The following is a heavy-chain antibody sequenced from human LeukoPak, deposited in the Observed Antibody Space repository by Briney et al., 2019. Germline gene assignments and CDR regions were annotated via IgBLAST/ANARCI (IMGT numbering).Heavy chain of an antibody. CDR2: IVVGSGNT. CDR3: AADSSTSCYGVGECYYYYYGMDV. Sequence: SVKVSCKASGFTFTSSAVQWVRQARGQRLEWIGWIVVGSGNTNYAQKFQEGVTITRDMSTSTAYMELSSLRSEDTAVDYCAADSSTSCYGVGECYYYYYGMDVWGKGTTVTVSS. D-gene: IGHD2-2*01. V-gene: IGHV1-58*01. CDR1: GFTFTSSA. J-gene: IGHJ6*04.